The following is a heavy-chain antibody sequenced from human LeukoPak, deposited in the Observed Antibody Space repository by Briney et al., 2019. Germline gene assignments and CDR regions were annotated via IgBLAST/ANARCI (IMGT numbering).Heavy chain of an antibody. Sequence: GGSLRLSCAASGFTFSSYSMNWVRQAPGKGLEWVSYISSSSSTIYYADSVKGRFTISRDNAKNSLYLQMNSLRSDDTAVYYCARSYCSSTSCSYQEYNWFDPWGQGTLVTVSS. J-gene: IGHJ5*02. CDR1: GFTFSSYS. D-gene: IGHD2-2*01. CDR2: ISSSSSTI. V-gene: IGHV3-48*04. CDR3: ARSYCSSTSCSYQEYNWFDP.